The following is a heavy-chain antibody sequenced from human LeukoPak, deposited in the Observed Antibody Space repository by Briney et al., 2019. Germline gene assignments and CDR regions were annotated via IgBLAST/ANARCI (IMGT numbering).Heavy chain of an antibody. CDR1: GFTFNNHA. J-gene: IGHJ4*02. D-gene: IGHD3-3*01. CDR3: AKDRPDYDSLEGLFDY. Sequence: PGGSLRLSCVVSGFTFNNHAMSWVRQAPGKGLEWVSAISGGGGSTCYADSVKGRFTISRDNSKNTLYLQMNSLRAEDTAVYYCAKDRPDYDSLEGLFDYWGQGTLVTVSS. CDR2: ISGGGGST. V-gene: IGHV3-23*01.